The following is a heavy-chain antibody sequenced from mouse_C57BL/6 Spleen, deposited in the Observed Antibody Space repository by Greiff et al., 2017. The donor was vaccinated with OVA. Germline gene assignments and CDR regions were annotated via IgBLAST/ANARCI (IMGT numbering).Heavy chain of an antibody. Sequence: QVQLQQPGAELVMPGASVKLSCKASGYTFTSYWMHWVKQRPGQGLEWIGEIDPSDSYTNYNQKFKGKSTLTVDKSSSTAYMRLSSLTSEDSAVYYCARSLGACYWYFDVWGTGTTVTVSS. CDR2: IDPSDSYT. V-gene: IGHV1-69*01. D-gene: IGHD4-1*01. CDR3: ARSLGACYWYFDV. CDR1: GYTFTSYW. J-gene: IGHJ1*03.